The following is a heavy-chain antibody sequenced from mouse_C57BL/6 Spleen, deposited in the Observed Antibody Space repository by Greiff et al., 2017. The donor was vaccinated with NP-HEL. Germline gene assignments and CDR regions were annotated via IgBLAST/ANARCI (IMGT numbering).Heavy chain of an antibody. V-gene: IGHV1-55*01. D-gene: IGHD2-2*01. J-gene: IGHJ2*01. CDR3: ARSGVYYGYRFDY. CDR2: IYPGSGST. CDR1: GYTFTSYW. Sequence: QVQLQQPGAELVKPGASVKMSCKASGYTFTSYWITWVKQRPGQGLEWIGDIYPGSGSTNYNEKFKSKATLTVDTSSSTAYMQLSSLTSEDSAVYYCARSGVYYGYRFDYWGQGTTLTVSS.